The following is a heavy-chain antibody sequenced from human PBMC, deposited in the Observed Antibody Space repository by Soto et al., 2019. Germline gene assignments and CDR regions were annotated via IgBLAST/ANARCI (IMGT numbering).Heavy chain of an antibody. D-gene: IGHD3-22*01. V-gene: IGHV3-15*07. CDR3: TTERSYYFDSSGFDY. Sequence: EVQLVESGGGLVKPGGSLRLSCAASGFTFTNAWMNWVRQVPGKGLEWVGRIKNKIDDETADYAAPVKGKFTISRDGSENTLYLQMNSLKTEDASVYYCTTERSYYFDSSGFDYWGQGTLVTVSS. CDR2: IKNKIDDETA. CDR1: GFTFTNAW. J-gene: IGHJ4*02.